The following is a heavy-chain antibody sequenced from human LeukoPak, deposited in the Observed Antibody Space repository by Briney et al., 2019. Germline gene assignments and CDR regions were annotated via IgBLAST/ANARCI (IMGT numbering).Heavy chain of an antibody. V-gene: IGHV3-30*18. Sequence: PGGSLRLSCAASEFTGFTFSGSAMSWVRQAPGKGLEWVEVISYDGSNKYYADSVKGRFTISRDNSKNTLYLQMNSLRAEDTAVYDCAKVPSGSYYNWFDPWGQGTLVTVSS. CDR3: AKVPSGSYYNWFDP. CDR1: EFTGFTFSGSA. CDR2: ISYDGSNK. D-gene: IGHD1-26*01. J-gene: IGHJ5*02.